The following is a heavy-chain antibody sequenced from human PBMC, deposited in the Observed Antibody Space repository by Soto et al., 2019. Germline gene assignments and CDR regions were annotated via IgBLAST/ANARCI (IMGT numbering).Heavy chain of an antibody. Sequence: GGSLRLSCAASGFTFSSYAMHWVRQAPGKGLEWVAVISYDGSNKYYADSVKGRFTISRDNSKNTLYLQMNSLRAEDTAVYYCARGVYCSGGSCPPVYAFDIWGQGTMVTVSS. CDR3: ARGVYCSGGSCPPVYAFDI. J-gene: IGHJ3*02. D-gene: IGHD2-15*01. V-gene: IGHV3-30*04. CDR1: GFTFSSYA. CDR2: ISYDGSNK.